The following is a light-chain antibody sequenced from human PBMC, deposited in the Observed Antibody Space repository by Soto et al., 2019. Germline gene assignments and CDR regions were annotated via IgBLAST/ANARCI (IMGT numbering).Light chain of an antibody. V-gene: IGLV2-11*01. CDR1: SSDVGGYNY. CDR2: DVS. CDR3: CSYAGSYTHVV. J-gene: IGLJ2*01. Sequence: QSALTQPRSVPGSPGQSVTISCTGTSSDVGGYNYVSWYQQHPGKAPKLMIYDVSKRPSGVPDRFSGSKSGNTASLTISGLQAEDEADYYCCSYAGSYTHVVFGGGTKLTVL.